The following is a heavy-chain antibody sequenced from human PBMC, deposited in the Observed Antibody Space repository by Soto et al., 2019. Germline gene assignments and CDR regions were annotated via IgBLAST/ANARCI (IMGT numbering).Heavy chain of an antibody. V-gene: IGHV3-33*01. CDR1: GFTFSSYG. CDR2: IWYDGSNQ. D-gene: IGHD4-17*01. CDR3: ARDHYGPDY. Sequence: QVQLVESGGGVVQPGRSLRLSCAASGFTFSSYGMHWVRQAPGKGLEWVAVIWYDGSNQYYADSVKGRFTISRDTSKTTLYQQMNSLRAEDTAVYYCARDHYGPDYWGQGTLVTVSS. J-gene: IGHJ4*02.